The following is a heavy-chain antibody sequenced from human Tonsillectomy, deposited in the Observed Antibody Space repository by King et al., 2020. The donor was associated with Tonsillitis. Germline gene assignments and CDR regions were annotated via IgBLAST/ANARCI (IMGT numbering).Heavy chain of an antibody. D-gene: IGHD3-10*01. CDR1: GYTFTGYY. CDR2: INPNSGGT. V-gene: IGHV1-2*02. Sequence: VQLVESGAEVKKPGPSVKVSCKASGYTFTGYYMHWVRQAPGQGLEWMGWINPNSGGTNYAQKFQGRVTMTRDTSISTAYMELSRLRSDDTAVYYCARGVSTMVRGVTSLGYWGQGTLVTVSS. CDR3: ARGVSTMVRGVTSLGY. J-gene: IGHJ4*02.